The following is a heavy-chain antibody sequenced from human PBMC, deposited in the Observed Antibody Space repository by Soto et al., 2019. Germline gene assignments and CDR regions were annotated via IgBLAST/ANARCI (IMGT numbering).Heavy chain of an antibody. CDR1: GFTFTSYG. Sequence: GAPVKVSCKASGFTFTSYGISWVRQAPGQGLEWMGWISAYNGNTNYAQKLQGRVTMTTDTSTSTAYMELRSLRSDDTAVYYSARAEQWLVRLPRDYWGQGTLVTVSS. V-gene: IGHV1-18*01. D-gene: IGHD6-19*01. CDR2: ISAYNGNT. CDR3: ARAEQWLVRLPRDY. J-gene: IGHJ4*02.